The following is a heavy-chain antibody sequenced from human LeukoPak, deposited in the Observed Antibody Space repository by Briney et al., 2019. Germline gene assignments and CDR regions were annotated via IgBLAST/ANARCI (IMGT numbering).Heavy chain of an antibody. CDR3: TRGAVSDYGDGQYFQH. CDR2: IRSKAYGGAS. J-gene: IGHJ1*01. V-gene: IGHV3-49*04. Sequence: PGGSLRLSCTASGFTFGDYAMSWVRQAPGKGLEWVGFIRSKAYGGASEYAASVKGRFTISREDSESIAYVQMNSLKTEDTAVYYCTRGAVSDYGDGQYFQHWSQGTLVTVSS. CDR1: GFTFGDYA. D-gene: IGHD4-17*01.